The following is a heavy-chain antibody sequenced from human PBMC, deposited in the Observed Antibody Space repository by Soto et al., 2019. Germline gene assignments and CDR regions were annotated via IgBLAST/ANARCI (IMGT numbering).Heavy chain of an antibody. CDR1: GCSISSSSYY. CDR3: ARHWRKDYSYYGMDV. J-gene: IGHJ6*02. Sequence: PSETLSLTCTVSGCSISSSSYYWGWIRQPPGKGLEWIGSIYYSGSTYYNPSLKSRVTISVDTSKNQFSLKLSSVTAADTAVYYCARHWRKDYSYYGMDVWGQATTVTVSS. CDR2: IYYSGST. D-gene: IGHD2-15*01. V-gene: IGHV4-39*01.